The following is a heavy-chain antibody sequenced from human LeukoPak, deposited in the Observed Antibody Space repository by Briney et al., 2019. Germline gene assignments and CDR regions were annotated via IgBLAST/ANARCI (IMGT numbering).Heavy chain of an antibody. CDR1: GFTFSSYA. V-gene: IGHV3-30-3*01. J-gene: IGHJ6*02. CDR3: ARGHSSSSPYYYYYYGMDV. CDR2: ISYDGSNK. Sequence: GGSLRLSCAASGFTFSSYAMHWVRQAPGKGLEWVAVISYDGSNKYYADSVKGRFTISGDNSKNTLYLQMNSLRAEDTAVYYCARGHSSSSPYYYYYYGMDVWGQGTTVTVSS. D-gene: IGHD6-6*01.